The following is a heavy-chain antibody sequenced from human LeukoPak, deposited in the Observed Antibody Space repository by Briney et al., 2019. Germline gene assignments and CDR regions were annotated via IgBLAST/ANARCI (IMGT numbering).Heavy chain of an antibody. Sequence: SETLSLTGAVYGGSCSGYYWSWIRQPPGKGLEWIGEINHSGSTNYNPSLKSRVTISVDTSKNQFSLKLSSVTAADTAVYYCAGGLEAVWNDWFDPWGQGTLVTVSS. CDR2: INHSGST. CDR3: AGGLEAVWNDWFDP. V-gene: IGHV4-34*01. J-gene: IGHJ5*02. CDR1: GGSCSGYY. D-gene: IGHD6-19*01.